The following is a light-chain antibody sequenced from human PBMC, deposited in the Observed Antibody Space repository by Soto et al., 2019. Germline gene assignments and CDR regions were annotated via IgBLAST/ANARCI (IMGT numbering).Light chain of an antibody. V-gene: IGKV1-39*01. CDR1: QTIDRS. CDR2: DAS. J-gene: IGKJ3*01. CDR3: QQSQSLPFT. Sequence: DVQMTQSPPSLSASVGDRVTITCRASQTIDRSLNWYQQKPGKAPKLLIYDASNLQSGVPSRFIGSGSGPDFTLTISSPQPDDFATYYCQQSQSLPFTFGPGTKVDIK.